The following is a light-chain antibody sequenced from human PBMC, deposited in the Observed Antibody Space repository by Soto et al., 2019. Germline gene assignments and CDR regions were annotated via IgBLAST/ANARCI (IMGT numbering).Light chain of an antibody. V-gene: IGLV1-40*01. CDR1: SSNIGAGYD. Sequence: QSVLTQPPSVSGAPGQRVTISCTGTSSNIGAGYDVHWYQQLPGTAPKLLIYGNSNRPSGVPDRFSGSKSGTSASLAITGLXXEDEADYYCQSYDSSLSGSVFGGGTQLTVL. CDR2: GNS. J-gene: IGLJ7*01. CDR3: QSYDSSLSGSV.